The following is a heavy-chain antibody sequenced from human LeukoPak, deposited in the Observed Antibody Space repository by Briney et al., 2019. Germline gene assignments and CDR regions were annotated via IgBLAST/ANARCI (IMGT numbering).Heavy chain of an antibody. V-gene: IGHV4-38-2*02. CDR2: IYHSGST. J-gene: IGHJ4*02. D-gene: IGHD3-10*01. CDR1: GYSISSGYY. CDR3: ASNGDRRAAPPGY. Sequence: SETLSLTCTVSGYSISSGYYWGWIRQPPGKGLEWIGYIYHSGSTYYNPSLKSRVTISVDRSKNQFSLKLSSVTAADTAVYYCASNGDRRAAPPGYWGQGTLVTVSS.